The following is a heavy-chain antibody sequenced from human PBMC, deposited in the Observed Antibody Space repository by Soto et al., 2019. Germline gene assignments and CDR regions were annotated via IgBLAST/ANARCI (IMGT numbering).Heavy chain of an antibody. CDR2: IGTDGDT. D-gene: IGHD2-15*01. V-gene: IGHV3-13*01. Sequence: GVSLTHAWSARCVAFAMYYIHWVPLTAGKGLEWVSSIGTDGDTYYVDSVKGRFTISREDDKNSVYLQMNSLGAGDTAVYYCASFSFDCCASHVGVMAVWGQRPMV. CDR3: ASFSFDCCASHVGVMAV. CDR1: CVAFAMYY. J-gene: IGHJ6*02.